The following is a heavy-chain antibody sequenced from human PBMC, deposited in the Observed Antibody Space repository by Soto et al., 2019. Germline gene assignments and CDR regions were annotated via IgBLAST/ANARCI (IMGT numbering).Heavy chain of an antibody. CDR2: IYYSGST. V-gene: IGHV4-59*12. D-gene: IGHD2-2*01. Sequence: SETLSLTCPVSGGSISSYYWSWILQPPGQRLAWIGSIYYSGSTNYNPSLKSRVPISVDTSKNQFSLKLSSVTAADTAVYYCARGRVYCSSTRCYGRATARNDAFDIWGQGTMVTVSS. CDR3: ARGRVYCSSTRCYGRATARNDAFDI. CDR1: GGSISSYY. J-gene: IGHJ3*02.